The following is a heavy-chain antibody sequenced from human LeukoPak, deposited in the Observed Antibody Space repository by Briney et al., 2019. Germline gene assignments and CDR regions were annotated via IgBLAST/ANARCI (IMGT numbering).Heavy chain of an antibody. CDR2: INPSGGST. CDR3: AREEVVLMVYAPYYHGMDV. J-gene: IGHJ6*02. V-gene: IGHV1-46*01. Sequence: ASVKVSCKASGYTFTSYGISWVRQAPGQGLEWMGIINPSGGSTSYAQKFQGRVTMTRDTSTSTVYMELSSLRSEDTAVYYCAREEVVLMVYAPYYHGMDVWGQGTTVTVSS. CDR1: GYTFTSYG. D-gene: IGHD2-8*01.